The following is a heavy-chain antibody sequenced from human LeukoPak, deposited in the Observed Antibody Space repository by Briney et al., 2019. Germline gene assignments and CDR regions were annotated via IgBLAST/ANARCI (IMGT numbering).Heavy chain of an antibody. CDR1: GYTFIRHY. Sequence: ASVKVSCKASGYTFIRHYIHWVRQAPGQGLEFMGWINSNSGGTNYAQKFQGRVTMTRDTSISTAYMELSRLRSDDTAVYYCARDSSAGTYYYGSDHWGQGTLVTVSS. V-gene: IGHV1-2*02. D-gene: IGHD3-10*01. J-gene: IGHJ4*02. CDR3: ARDSSAGTYYYGSDH. CDR2: INSNSGGT.